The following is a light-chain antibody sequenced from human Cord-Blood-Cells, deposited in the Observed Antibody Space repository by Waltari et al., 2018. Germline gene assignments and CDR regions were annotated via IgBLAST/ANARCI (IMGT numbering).Light chain of an antibody. Sequence: DIQMTQSPSSLSASVGDRVTITCRASQSISSYLNWYQQKPGKAPKLLIYAASSLQSGVPSRCSGSGSGTDLTLTISSLQTEDVATYSCQQSYSTPWTFGQGTKVEIK. CDR3: QQSYSTPWT. CDR2: AAS. V-gene: IGKV1-39*01. CDR1: QSISSY. J-gene: IGKJ1*01.